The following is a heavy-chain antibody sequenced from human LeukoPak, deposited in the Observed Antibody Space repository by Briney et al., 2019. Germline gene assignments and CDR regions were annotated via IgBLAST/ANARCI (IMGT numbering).Heavy chain of an antibody. V-gene: IGHV3-74*01. J-gene: IGHJ4*02. CDR2: ISSDGSDT. CDR1: GFTLSSNW. Sequence: TGGPLRLSCAASGFTLSSNWMHWLRQVPGKGLVWVSRISSDGSDTRYVDSVKGRFTISIDNAKNTLSLQMNSLRTEHTAVYFCISVVSGRANWGQGTQVTVSS. CDR3: ISVVSGRAN. D-gene: IGHD3-22*01.